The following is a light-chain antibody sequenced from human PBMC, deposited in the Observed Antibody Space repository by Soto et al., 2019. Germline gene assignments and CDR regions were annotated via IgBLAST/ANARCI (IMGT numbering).Light chain of an antibody. J-gene: IGLJ2*01. Sequence: SYELTQPPAVSVAPGQTATIPCGGSNIGGKSVHWYRQRPDQAPVLVLYDDRDRPSGIPERLSGSNSGDTATLTISRVEGGEEADYLWQGWDRSSDVVFGGGTKVTVL. CDR1: NIGGKS. CDR2: DDR. CDR3: QGWDRSSDVV. V-gene: IGLV3-21*02.